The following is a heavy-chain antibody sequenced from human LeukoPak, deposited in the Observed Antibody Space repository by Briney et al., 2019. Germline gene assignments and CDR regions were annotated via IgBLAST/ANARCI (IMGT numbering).Heavy chain of an antibody. J-gene: IGHJ5*02. D-gene: IGHD6-13*01. CDR2: INPNSGGT. V-gene: IGHV1-2*02. CDR3: ARGKAAAGTRWFDP. CDR1: GYTFTGYY. Sequence: ASVKVSCKASGYTFTGYYMHWVRQAPGQGLEWMGWINPNSGGTNYAQKFQGRVTMTRDTSISTACMELSRLRSDDTAVYYCARGKAAAGTRWFDPWGQGTLVTVSS.